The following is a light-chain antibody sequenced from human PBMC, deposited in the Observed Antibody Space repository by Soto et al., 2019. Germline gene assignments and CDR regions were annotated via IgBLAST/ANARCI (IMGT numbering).Light chain of an antibody. V-gene: IGLV1-51*01. CDR2: DNN. CDR1: SSNIGNNY. J-gene: IGLJ2*01. Sequence: QAVVTQPPSVSAAPGQTVTISCSGSSSNIGNNYVSWYQQLPGTAPKLLIYDNNKRPSGIPDRFSGSKSGTSATLGITGLQTGDEADYYCGTWDSSLSADVVFGGGTKLTVL. CDR3: GTWDSSLSADVV.